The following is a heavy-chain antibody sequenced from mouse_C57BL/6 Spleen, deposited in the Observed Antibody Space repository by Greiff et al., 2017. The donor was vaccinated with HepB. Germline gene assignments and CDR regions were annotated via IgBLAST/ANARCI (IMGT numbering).Heavy chain of an antibody. CDR1: GYSFTGYY. CDR3: ARVPRTLYYFDY. J-gene: IGHJ2*01. Sequence: EVKLQESGPELVKPGASVKISCKASGYSFTGYYMNWVKQSPEKSLEWIGEINPSTGGTTYNQKFKAKATLTVDKSSSTAYMQLKSLTSEDSAVYYCARVPRTLYYFDYWGQGTTLTVSS. CDR2: INPSTGGT. D-gene: IGHD6-1*01. V-gene: IGHV1-42*01.